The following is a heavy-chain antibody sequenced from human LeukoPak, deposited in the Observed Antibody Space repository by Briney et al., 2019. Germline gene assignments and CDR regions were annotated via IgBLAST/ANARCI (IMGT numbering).Heavy chain of an antibody. V-gene: IGHV3-74*01. Sequence: PGGSLRLSCAASGFTFSDYYRSWIRQAPGKGLEGVSRINRDGSSTSHAASVKGRFTISRDNAKNTLYLQMSSLRAEDTAVYYCIRDSAPRLGELVPYWGQGPLVTVSS. J-gene: IGHJ4*02. CDR3: IRDSAPRLGELVPY. D-gene: IGHD1-26*01. CDR2: INRDGSST. CDR1: GFTFSDYY.